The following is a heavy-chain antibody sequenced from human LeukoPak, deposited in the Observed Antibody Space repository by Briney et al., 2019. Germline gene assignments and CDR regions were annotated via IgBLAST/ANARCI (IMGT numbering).Heavy chain of an antibody. CDR3: AKDSCSSTSCRNWFDP. D-gene: IGHD2-2*01. CDR2: INADGSTA. V-gene: IGHV3-74*01. J-gene: IGHJ5*02. CDR1: GFTFGNSW. Sequence: GGSLRLSCAASGFTFGNSWVHWVRQAPGKGLVWVSLINADGSTATYADSVKGRFTISRDNARNTLYLQMNSLRAEDTAVYYCAKDSCSSTSCRNWFDPWGQGTLVTVSS.